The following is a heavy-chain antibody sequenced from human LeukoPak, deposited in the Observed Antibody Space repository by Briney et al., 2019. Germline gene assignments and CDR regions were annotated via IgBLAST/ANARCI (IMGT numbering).Heavy chain of an antibody. D-gene: IGHD1-1*01. Sequence: GGSLRLSCAASGFSLSNYPMDWVRQAPGKGLEWVGFIRSKAYGETADYAASVKGRFTISRDDSKAIAYLQMNSLKTEHTAVYHCTRDRGAYNLYDYWGQGTLVTVSS. CDR3: TRDRGAYNLYDY. CDR1: GFSLSNYP. CDR2: IRSKAYGETA. V-gene: IGHV3-49*04. J-gene: IGHJ4*02.